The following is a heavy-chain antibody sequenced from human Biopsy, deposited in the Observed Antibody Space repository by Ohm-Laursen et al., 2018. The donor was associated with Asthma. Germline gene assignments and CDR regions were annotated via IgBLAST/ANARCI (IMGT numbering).Heavy chain of an antibody. V-gene: IGHV3-30*01. CDR3: VRDATDDAFDI. CDR1: GFSFSNFA. J-gene: IGHJ3*02. CDR2: ISKDASTQ. Sequence: SLRLSCAASGFSFSNFAIHWVRQAPGKGLEWVGVISKDASTQDYADSVKGRFTMARDNSKNTLDLQMNSLREEDTAVYYCVRDATDDAFDIWGQGTVVSVSS. D-gene: IGHD4-11*01.